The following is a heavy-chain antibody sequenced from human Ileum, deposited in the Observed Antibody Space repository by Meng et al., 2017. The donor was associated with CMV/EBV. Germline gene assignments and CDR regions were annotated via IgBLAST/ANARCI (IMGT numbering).Heavy chain of an antibody. J-gene: IGHJ5*02. Sequence: VKLQEPCPALVKHSQSLSLQCTGSGASIRSGDYYWSWIRQPPGKGLEWFGYIFFSGNTYYNPSLNHRVIISIDTPRNQFSLKVDSVTAADTAVYYCARFRIAALGNLFDPWGHGTLVTVSS. CDR1: GASIRSGDYY. D-gene: IGHD6-13*01. V-gene: IGHV4-30-4*08. CDR2: IFFSGNT. CDR3: ARFRIAALGNLFDP.